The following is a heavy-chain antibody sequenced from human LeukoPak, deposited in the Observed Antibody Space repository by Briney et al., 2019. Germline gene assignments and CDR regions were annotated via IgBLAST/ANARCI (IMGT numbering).Heavy chain of an antibody. V-gene: IGHV4-59*01. D-gene: IGHD5-12*01. J-gene: IGHJ4*02. Sequence: SETLSLTCTVSGGSINSYYWSWIRQPPGKGLEWIGYIYYSGSTNYNPSLKSRVTISVDTSKNQFSLKLSSVTAADTAVYSCARVTGYDWESSFDYWGQGTLVTVSS. CDR1: GGSINSYY. CDR2: IYYSGST. CDR3: ARVTGYDWESSFDY.